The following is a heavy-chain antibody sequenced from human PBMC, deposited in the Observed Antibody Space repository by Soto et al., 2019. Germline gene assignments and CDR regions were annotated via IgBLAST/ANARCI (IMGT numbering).Heavy chain of an antibody. CDR2: IYYSGST. D-gene: IGHD3-3*01. Sequence: PSETLSLTCTVSGGSISSYYWSWIRQPPGKGLEWIGYIYYSGSTNYNPSLKSRVTISVDTSKNQFSLKLSSVTAADTAVYYCARTYYDFWSGYFFDYLGQATLVTVSS. CDR1: GGSISSYY. J-gene: IGHJ4*02. CDR3: ARTYYDFWSGYFFDY. V-gene: IGHV4-59*01.